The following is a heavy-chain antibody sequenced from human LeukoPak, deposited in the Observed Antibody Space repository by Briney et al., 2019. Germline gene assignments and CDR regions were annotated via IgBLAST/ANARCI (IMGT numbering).Heavy chain of an antibody. J-gene: IGHJ4*02. D-gene: IGHD4-17*01. CDR1: GYSFPIYW. Sequence: RGASLKISCKTSGYSFPIYWVGWVRQMPGKGLEWMGIIYPGDSDTRYSPSFQGQVIISAGKSINTAYLQWSSLKASDTAMYYCARHTTWSSVTTPFDYWGQGTLVTVSS. CDR3: ARHTTWSSVTTPFDY. V-gene: IGHV5-51*01. CDR2: IYPGDSDT.